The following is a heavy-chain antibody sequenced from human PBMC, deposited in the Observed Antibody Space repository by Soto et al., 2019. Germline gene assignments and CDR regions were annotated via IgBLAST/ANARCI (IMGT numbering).Heavy chain of an antibody. V-gene: IGHV3-33*01. D-gene: IGHD6-6*01. J-gene: IGHJ4*02. CDR1: GFTFSSYG. Sequence: GGSLRLPCAASGFTFSSYGMHWVRQAPGKGLEWVAVIWYDGSNKYYADSVKGRFTISRDNSKNTLYLQMNSLRAEDTAVYYCARGFGQLGARGSFDYWGQGTLVTVSS. CDR2: IWYDGSNK. CDR3: ARGFGQLGARGSFDY.